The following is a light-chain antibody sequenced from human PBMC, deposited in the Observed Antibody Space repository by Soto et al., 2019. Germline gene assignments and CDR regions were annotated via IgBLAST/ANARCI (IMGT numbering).Light chain of an antibody. V-gene: IGLV2-14*01. Sequence: QSVLTQPSSVSGSPGQSITISCTGTSSDVGSYNYVSWYQHHPGKAPKLMIYDVTYRPSGVSHRFSGSKSGNTASLTISGLQAEDEADYYCSSYASSDTLIFGGGTQLTVL. CDR3: SSYASSDTLI. CDR2: DVT. CDR1: SSDVGSYNY. J-gene: IGLJ2*01.